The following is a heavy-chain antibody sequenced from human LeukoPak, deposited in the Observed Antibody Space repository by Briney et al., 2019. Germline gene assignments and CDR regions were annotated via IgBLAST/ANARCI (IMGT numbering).Heavy chain of an antibody. CDR1: GFTFDDYG. Sequence: PGGSLRLSCAASGFTFDDYGMSWVRQAPGKGLEWVSGINWNGGSIGYADSVKGRFTISRDNAKNSLYLQMNSLRAEDMALYYCAKDMAGAARGAFDIWGQGTMVTVSS. CDR2: INWNGGSI. V-gene: IGHV3-20*04. D-gene: IGHD1-26*01. J-gene: IGHJ3*02. CDR3: AKDMAGAARGAFDI.